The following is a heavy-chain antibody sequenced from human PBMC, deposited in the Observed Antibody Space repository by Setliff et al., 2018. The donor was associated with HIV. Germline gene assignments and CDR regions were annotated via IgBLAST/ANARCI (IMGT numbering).Heavy chain of an antibody. J-gene: IGHJ4*02. CDR1: GGSISTYY. CDR3: ARGHPTYYDSSGYYYGVDYYFDY. Sequence: SETLSLTCNVSGGSISTYYWSWIRQPPGKGLEWLGYVSYSGSTNFNPSLESRLAMSVDMSKNHFSLKLSSVTAADTAVYYCARGHPTYYDSSGYYYGVDYYFDYWGQGTLVTVSS. CDR2: VSYSGST. V-gene: IGHV4-59*12. D-gene: IGHD3-22*01.